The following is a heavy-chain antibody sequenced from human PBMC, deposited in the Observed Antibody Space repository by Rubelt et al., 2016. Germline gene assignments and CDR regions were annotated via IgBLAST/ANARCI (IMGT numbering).Heavy chain of an antibody. Sequence: QVQLQESGPGLVKPSQTLSLTCTVSGGSISSSSYYWGWIRQPPGKGLEWIGSIYYSGSTYYNPSLKSRVTISVDTSKNQFSLKLSSVTAADTAVYYCARITGTTLGVDYWGQGTLVTVSS. V-gene: IGHV4-39*01. CDR2: IYYSGST. J-gene: IGHJ4*02. CDR3: ARITGTTLGVDY. CDR1: GGSISSSSYY. D-gene: IGHD1-7*01.